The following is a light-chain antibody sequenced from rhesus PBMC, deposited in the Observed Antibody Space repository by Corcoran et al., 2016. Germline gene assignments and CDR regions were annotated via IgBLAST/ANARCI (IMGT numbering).Light chain of an antibody. Sequence: DIQMTQSPSSPSPSVADTVTISCRVSQGISNYLAWYQQKPGKAQRPRFYYASTWESGAPSRFSGIGSGTDFNLPISSLQPEDLAVYSCQQHYTYPRTFGRGTKVELK. CDR3: QQHYTYPRT. CDR1: QGISNY. J-gene: IGKJ4*01. V-gene: IGKV1S14*01. CDR2: YAS.